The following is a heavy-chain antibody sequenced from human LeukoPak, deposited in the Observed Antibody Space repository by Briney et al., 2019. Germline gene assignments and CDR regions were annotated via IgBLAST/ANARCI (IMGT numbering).Heavy chain of an antibody. Sequence: SETLSLTCTVSGGSISSYYWSWIRQPPGKGLEWIGYIFYSGTTNYNPSLKSRVTISVDTSENQFSLKLSSVTAADTAVYYCARGVYIAAAQYGYWGQGTLVTVSS. V-gene: IGHV4-59*01. CDR3: ARGVYIAAAQYGY. CDR2: IFYSGTT. CDR1: GGSISSYY. J-gene: IGHJ4*02. D-gene: IGHD6-13*01.